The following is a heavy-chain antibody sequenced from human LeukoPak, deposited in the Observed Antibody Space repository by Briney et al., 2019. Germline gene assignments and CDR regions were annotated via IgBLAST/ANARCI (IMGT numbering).Heavy chain of an antibody. CDR1: GFTFSSYG. Sequence: GGSLRLSCAASGFTFSSYGMHWVRQAPGKGLEWVAVIWYDGSNKYYADSVKGRFTISRDNSKNTLYLQMNSLRAEDTAVYYCAREGDYYDSSGIENDAFDIWGQGTMVTVSS. D-gene: IGHD3-22*01. V-gene: IGHV3-33*01. J-gene: IGHJ3*02. CDR3: AREGDYYDSSGIENDAFDI. CDR2: IWYDGSNK.